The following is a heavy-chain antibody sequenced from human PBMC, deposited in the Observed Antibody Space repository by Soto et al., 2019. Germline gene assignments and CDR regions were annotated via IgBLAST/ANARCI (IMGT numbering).Heavy chain of an antibody. CDR2: ISYDGSNK. CDR1: GFTFSSYA. CDR3: ARDPGSGSYYINGWFDP. Sequence: GGSLRLSCAASGFTFSSYAMHWVRQAPGKGLEWVAVISYDGSNKYYADSVKGRFTISRDNSKNTLYLQMNSLRAEDTAVYYCARDPGSGSYYINGWFDPWGQGTLVTVSS. D-gene: IGHD1-26*01. J-gene: IGHJ5*02. V-gene: IGHV3-30-3*01.